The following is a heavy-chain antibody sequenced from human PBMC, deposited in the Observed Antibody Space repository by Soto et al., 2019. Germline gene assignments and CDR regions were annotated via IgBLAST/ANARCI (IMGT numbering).Heavy chain of an antibody. J-gene: IGHJ5*02. CDR1: GGSISSYC. CDR2: IYYSGST. Sequence: SETLSLTCTVSGGSISSYCWSWIRQPPGKGLEWIGYIYYSGSTNYNPSLKSRVTISVDTSKNQFSLKLSSVTAADTAVYYCAREAYSYGNWFDPWGQGTLVTVSS. D-gene: IGHD5-18*01. V-gene: IGHV4-59*01. CDR3: AREAYSYGNWFDP.